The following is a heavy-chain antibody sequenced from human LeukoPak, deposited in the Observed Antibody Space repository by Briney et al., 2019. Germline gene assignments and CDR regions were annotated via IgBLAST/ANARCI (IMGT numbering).Heavy chain of an antibody. D-gene: IGHD1-14*01. J-gene: IGHJ4*02. V-gene: IGHV3-30-3*01. Sequence: GGSLRLSCAASGFTFSSYAMHWVRQAPGKGLEWVAVISYDGSNKYYADSVKGRFTISRDNSKNTLYLQMNSLRAEDTAVYYCARTTRPQDGLLAYWGQGTLVTVSS. CDR3: ARTTRPQDGLLAY. CDR1: GFTFSSYA. CDR2: ISYDGSNK.